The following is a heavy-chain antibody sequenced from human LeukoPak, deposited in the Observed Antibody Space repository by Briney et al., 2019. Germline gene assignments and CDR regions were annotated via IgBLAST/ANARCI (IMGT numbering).Heavy chain of an antibody. CDR3: AKDHASSHQPVGMDV. J-gene: IGHJ6*02. D-gene: IGHD2-2*01. V-gene: IGHV3-23*01. CDR2: ISGSGGST. Sequence: GGSLRLSCAASGFTFSSYAMSWVRQAPGKGLEWVSAISGSGGSTYYADSVKGRFTISRDNSKNTLYLQMNSLRAEDTAVYYRAKDHASSHQPVGMDVWGQGTTVTVSS. CDR1: GFTFSSYA.